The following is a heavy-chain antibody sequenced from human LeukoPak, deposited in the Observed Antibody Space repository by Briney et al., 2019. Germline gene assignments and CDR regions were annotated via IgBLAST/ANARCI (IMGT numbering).Heavy chain of an antibody. D-gene: IGHD2-15*01. V-gene: IGHV3-7*01. CDR1: GFAFSNYW. Sequence: GESLRLSCAASGFAFSNYWMSWARQAPGKGLERVANIKQDGSETNYVDSVKGRFTISRDNAKNSLYLQMNSLRAEDTALYYCGSTNSFPYWGRGTLVTVPS. CDR2: IKQDGSET. J-gene: IGHJ4*02. CDR3: GSTNSFPY.